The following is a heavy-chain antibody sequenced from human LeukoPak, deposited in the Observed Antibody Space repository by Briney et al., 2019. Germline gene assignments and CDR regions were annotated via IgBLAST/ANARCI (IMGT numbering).Heavy chain of an antibody. J-gene: IGHJ4*02. CDR2: IYHSGST. V-gene: IGHV4-38-2*02. D-gene: IGHD3-22*01. Sequence: SETLSLTCTVSGYSISSGYYWGWIRQPPGKGLEWIGSIYHSGSTYYNPSLKSRVTISVDTSKNQFSLKLSSVTAADTAVYYCASFNYDSSGYHYFDYWGQGTLVTVSS. CDR3: ASFNYDSSGYHYFDY. CDR1: GYSISSGYY.